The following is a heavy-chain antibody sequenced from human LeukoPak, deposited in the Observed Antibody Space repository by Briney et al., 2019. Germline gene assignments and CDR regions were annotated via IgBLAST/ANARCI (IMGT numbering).Heavy chain of an antibody. V-gene: IGHV1-46*01. J-gene: IGHJ4*02. CDR2: INPSGGST. Sequence: ASVKVSCKASGYTFTSYYMHWVRQAPGPGLEWMGIINPSGGSTSYAQKFQGRVTMTRDTSTSTVYMELSSLRSEDTAVYYCARDRITGTATTTFDYWGQGTLVTVSS. D-gene: IGHD1-20*01. CDR1: GYTFTSYY. CDR3: ARDRITGTATTTFDY.